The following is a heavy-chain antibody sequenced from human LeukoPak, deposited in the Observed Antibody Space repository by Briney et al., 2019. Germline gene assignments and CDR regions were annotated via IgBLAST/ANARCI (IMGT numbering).Heavy chain of an antibody. CDR3: ARSVSGSYGAFDI. V-gene: IGHV4-59*12. Sequence: SETLSLTCTVSGGSISSYYWSWIRQPPGKGLEWIGYIYYSGSTNYNPSLKSRVTISVDKSMTQFSLKLGSVTAADTAVYYCARSVSGSYGAFDIWGQGTMVTVSS. CDR2: IYYSGST. D-gene: IGHD1-26*01. CDR1: GGSISSYY. J-gene: IGHJ3*02.